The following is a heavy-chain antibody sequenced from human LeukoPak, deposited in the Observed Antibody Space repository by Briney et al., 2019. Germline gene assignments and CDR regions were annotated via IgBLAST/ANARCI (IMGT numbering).Heavy chain of an antibody. V-gene: IGHV3-23*01. J-gene: IGHJ4*02. Sequence: GGSLRLSCAASGFTFSSYAMSWVRQAPGKGLEWVSAISGSGGSTYYADSVKGRFTISRDNSKNTLYLQMNSLRAEDTAVYYCAKDITMVRGVMSRVGLFDYWGQGTLVTVSS. CDR1: GFTFSSYA. CDR3: AKDITMVRGVMSRVGLFDY. CDR2: ISGSGGST. D-gene: IGHD3-10*01.